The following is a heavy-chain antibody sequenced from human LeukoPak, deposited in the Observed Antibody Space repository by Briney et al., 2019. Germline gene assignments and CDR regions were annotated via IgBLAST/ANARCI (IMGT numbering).Heavy chain of an antibody. CDR2: ISRGSDIR. CDR3: VRETRGESDY. V-gene: IGHV3-48*01. D-gene: IGHD3-10*01. CDR1: GFIFGRDS. J-gene: IGHJ4*01. Sequence: GGSLRLSCTASGFIFGRDSMNWVRQAPGRGLEWISYISRGSDIRYYADSVRGRFHISRDNARNSLYLQMNSLRADDTAMYYCVRETRGESDYWGHGTLVTVSS.